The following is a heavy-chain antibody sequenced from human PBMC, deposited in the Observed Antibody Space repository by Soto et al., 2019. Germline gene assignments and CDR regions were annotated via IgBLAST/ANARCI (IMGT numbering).Heavy chain of an antibody. CDR1: GDTFSSYG. CDR2: IKPVFGSP. CDR3: ARAGGHCSSTSCVDF. Sequence: QVQLVQSGAEVKKPGSSVKVSCKTSGDTFSSYGINWVRLAPGQGLEWMGGIKPVFGSPVYARKFEGRLTMTADESTSTADMQLRSLKSEDTAVYYCARAGGHCSSTSCVDFWGQGTLITVSS. D-gene: IGHD2-2*01. V-gene: IGHV1-69*01. J-gene: IGHJ4*02.